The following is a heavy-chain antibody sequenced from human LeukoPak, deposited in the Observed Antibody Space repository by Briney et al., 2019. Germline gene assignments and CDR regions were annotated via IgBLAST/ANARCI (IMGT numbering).Heavy chain of an antibody. Sequence: GRSLTLSCAAFGFIFSNYGMHWVRQAQGRGLEWVAFISYDGSNKYYADSVKGRFTIPRDNSEHTLYLQTNSLRAADTAVYYCEALWGSGGNYYDYCGQGTLVTVSS. CDR1: GFIFSNYG. CDR3: EALWGSGGNYYDY. CDR2: ISYDGSNK. J-gene: IGHJ4*02. V-gene: IGHV3-30*03. D-gene: IGHD3-16*01.